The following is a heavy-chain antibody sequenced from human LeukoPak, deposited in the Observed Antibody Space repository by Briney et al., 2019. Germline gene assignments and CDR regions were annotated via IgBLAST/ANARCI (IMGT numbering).Heavy chain of an antibody. Sequence: ASVKVSCKASGYTFTGYYMHWVRQAPGQGLEWMGWINPNSGGTNYAQKFQGRVTMTRDTSISTAYMELSRLRSDDTAVYYCARSLKDIVVVRNYYYYYYMDVWGKGTTVTVSS. CDR3: ARSLKDIVVVRNYYYYYYMDV. V-gene: IGHV1-2*02. CDR1: GYTFTGYY. D-gene: IGHD2-2*01. CDR2: INPNSGGT. J-gene: IGHJ6*03.